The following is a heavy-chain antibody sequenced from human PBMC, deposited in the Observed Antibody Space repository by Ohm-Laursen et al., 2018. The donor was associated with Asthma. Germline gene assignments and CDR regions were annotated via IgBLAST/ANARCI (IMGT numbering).Heavy chain of an antibody. CDR1: GINFRSYT. Sequence: SLRLSCTAPGINFRSYTMNWVRQAPGKGLEWVSSISFSSTNIFYAESVKGRFTISRDNAKNSLYLQMNGLRAGDTAVYYCARGPSWYFDLWGRGTLVTVSS. V-gene: IGHV3-21*01. CDR2: ISFSSTNI. CDR3: ARGPSWYFDL. J-gene: IGHJ2*01.